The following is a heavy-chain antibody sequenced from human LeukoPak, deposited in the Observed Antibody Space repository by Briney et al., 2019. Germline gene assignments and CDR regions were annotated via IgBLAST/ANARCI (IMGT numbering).Heavy chain of an antibody. CDR1: GFTFSSYW. J-gene: IGHJ3*02. CDR2: ISSSSSYI. Sequence: GGSLRLSCAASGFTFSSYWMSWVRQAPGKGLEWVSSISSSSSYIYYADSVKGRFTISRDNAKNSLYLQMNSLRAEDTAVYYCARDHGGGPSAFDIWGQGTMVTVSS. V-gene: IGHV3-21*01. CDR3: ARDHGGGPSAFDI. D-gene: IGHD3-10*01.